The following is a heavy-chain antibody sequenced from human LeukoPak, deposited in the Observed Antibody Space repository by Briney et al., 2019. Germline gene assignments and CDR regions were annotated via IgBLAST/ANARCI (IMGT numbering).Heavy chain of an antibody. CDR1: GFTFSSYS. J-gene: IGHJ5*02. Sequence: GGSLRLSCAASGFTFSSYSMNWVRQAPGKGLEWVSSISSSSSYIYYADSVKGRFTMSRDNAKNSLYLQMNSLRAEDTAVYYCAREVYYYDSSGYYYWFDPWGQGTLVTVSS. D-gene: IGHD3-22*01. CDR3: AREVYYYDSSGYYYWFDP. V-gene: IGHV3-21*01. CDR2: ISSSSSYI.